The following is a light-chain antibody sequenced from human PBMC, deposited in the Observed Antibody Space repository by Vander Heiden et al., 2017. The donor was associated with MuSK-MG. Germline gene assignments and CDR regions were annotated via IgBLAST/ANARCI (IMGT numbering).Light chain of an antibody. Sequence: EIVLTQSPVTLSLSSGERATLPCRASQSVSSYLAWYQQKPGQAPRLLIYDASNRATGIPARFSGSGSGTDFTLTISSLEPEDFAVYYCQQRSSFGQGTKLEIK. CDR1: QSVSSY. V-gene: IGKV3-11*01. CDR2: DAS. CDR3: QQRSS. J-gene: IGKJ2*03.